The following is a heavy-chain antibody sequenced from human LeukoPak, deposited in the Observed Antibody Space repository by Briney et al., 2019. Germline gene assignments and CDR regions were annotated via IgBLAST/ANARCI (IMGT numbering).Heavy chain of an antibody. Sequence: RTSETLSLTCTVSGGSISSSSYYWGWIRQPPGKGLEWIGSIYYSGSTYYNPSLKSRVTISVDTSKNQFSLKLSSVTAADTAVYYCARVWPYSSRRHFDYWGQGTLVTVSS. D-gene: IGHD6-13*01. CDR2: IYYSGST. J-gene: IGHJ4*02. V-gene: IGHV4-39*01. CDR3: ARVWPYSSRRHFDY. CDR1: GGSISSSSYY.